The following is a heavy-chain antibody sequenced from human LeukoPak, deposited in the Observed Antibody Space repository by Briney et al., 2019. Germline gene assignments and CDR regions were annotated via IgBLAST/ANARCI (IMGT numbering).Heavy chain of an antibody. J-gene: IGHJ4*02. CDR1: GFTVSSNY. CDR2: IYSGGST. Sequence: PGGSLRLSCAASGFTVSSNYMSWVRQAPGKGLEWVSVIYSGGSTYYADSVKGRFTISRDNSKNTLYLQMNSLRAEDTAVYYCARDLGVFYCGGDCLGFDYWGQGTLVTVSS. CDR3: ARDLGVFYCGGDCLGFDY. V-gene: IGHV3-53*01. D-gene: IGHD2-21*02.